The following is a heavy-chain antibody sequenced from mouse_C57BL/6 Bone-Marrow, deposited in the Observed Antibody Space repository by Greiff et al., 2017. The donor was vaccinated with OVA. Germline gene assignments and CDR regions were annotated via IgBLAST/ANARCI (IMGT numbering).Heavy chain of an antibody. Sequence: EVQLVESGGGLVQSGRSLRLSCATSGFTFSDFYMEWVRQAPGKGLEWIAASRNKANDYTTEYSASVKGRFIVSRDTSQSILYLQMNALRAEDTAIYYCARNYGSSFFAYWGQGTLVTVSA. V-gene: IGHV7-1*01. D-gene: IGHD1-1*01. J-gene: IGHJ3*01. CDR2: SRNKANDYTT. CDR1: GFTFSDFY. CDR3: ARNYGSSFFAY.